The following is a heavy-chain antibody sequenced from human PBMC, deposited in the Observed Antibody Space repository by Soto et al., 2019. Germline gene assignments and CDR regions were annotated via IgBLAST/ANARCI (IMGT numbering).Heavy chain of an antibody. CDR3: AKYRRSDAEGYTFDF. J-gene: IGHJ4*02. V-gene: IGHV4-59*10. D-gene: IGHD5-12*01. CDR2: IHHSGST. Sequence: PSETLSLTCAVSGGSINTYYWSWVRQPPGKGLEWIGNIHHSGSTNYNPSLKGRLTMSIDTSKNQFYLRLSSVTAADTAIYFCAKYRRSDAEGYTFDFWGQGALVTVSS. CDR1: GGSINTYY.